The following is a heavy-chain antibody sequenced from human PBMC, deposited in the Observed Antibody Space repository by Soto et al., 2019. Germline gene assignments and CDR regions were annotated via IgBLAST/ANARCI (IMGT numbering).Heavy chain of an antibody. CDR3: ASLEIFGVVQFDY. V-gene: IGHV3-48*03. Sequence: GGSLRLSCAASGFTFSSYEMNWVRQAPGKGLEWVSYISSSGSTIYYADSVKGRFTISRDNAKNSLYLQMNSLRAEDTAVYYCASLEIFGVVQFDYWGQGTLVTVSS. D-gene: IGHD3-3*01. CDR2: ISSSGSTI. CDR1: GFTFSSYE. J-gene: IGHJ4*02.